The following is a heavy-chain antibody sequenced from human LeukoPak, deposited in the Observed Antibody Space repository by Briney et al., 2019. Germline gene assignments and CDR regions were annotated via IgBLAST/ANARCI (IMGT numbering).Heavy chain of an antibody. J-gene: IGHJ4*02. CDR2: IIPIFGTA. Sequence: SVKVSCKASGGTFSSYAISWVRQAPGQGLEWMVRIIPIFGTANYAQKFQGGVTLTAEEYTSTASMELSSLRSEDTAVYYCARELRNDFWSGYFVYWGQGTLVTVSS. V-gene: IGHV1-69*13. CDR3: ARELRNDFWSGYFVY. D-gene: IGHD3-3*01. CDR1: GGTFSSYA.